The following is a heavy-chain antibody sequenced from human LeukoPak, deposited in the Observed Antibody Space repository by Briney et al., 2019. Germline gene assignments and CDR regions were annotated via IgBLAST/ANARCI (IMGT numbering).Heavy chain of an antibody. Sequence: SETLSLTCTVSGGSISSSSYYWGWIRQPPGKGLEWIGSIYYSGSTYYNPSLKSRVTISVDTSKNQFSLKLSSVTAADTAVYYCARGSSWDEWGYTVTTRYNWFDPWGQGTLVTVSS. D-gene: IGHD4-11*01. CDR2: IYYSGST. CDR1: GGSISSSSYY. J-gene: IGHJ5*02. V-gene: IGHV4-39*07. CDR3: ARGSSWDEWGYTVTTRYNWFDP.